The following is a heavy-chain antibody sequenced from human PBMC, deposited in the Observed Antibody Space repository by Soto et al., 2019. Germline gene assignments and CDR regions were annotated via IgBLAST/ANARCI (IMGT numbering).Heavy chain of an antibody. Sequence: SETLSLTCTVSGDSMNNYYWSWIRQTPGKGLEWIGYIFPTGATEYTPSLESRITMSVDTSKSQFSLKVTTVTAADSAVYYCARQPVAPGLRYFDSWGKGTLVTVSS. J-gene: IGHJ4*02. CDR2: IFPTGAT. CDR1: GDSMNNYY. CDR3: ARQPVAPGLRYFDS. D-gene: IGHD5-12*01. V-gene: IGHV4-4*08.